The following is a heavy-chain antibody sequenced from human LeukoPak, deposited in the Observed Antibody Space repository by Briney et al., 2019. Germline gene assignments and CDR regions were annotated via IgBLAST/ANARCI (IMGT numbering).Heavy chain of an antibody. V-gene: IGHV1-2*02. CDR2: INPNSGDT. D-gene: IGHD6-13*01. Sequence: ASVKVSCKASGYTFTGYYLHWVRQAPGQGPEWMGWINPNSGDTNYAQKFQGRVTMTWDTSISTAYMGLSRLKSDDTAVYYCARSEFSNTWPDYWGQGTLVTVSS. J-gene: IGHJ4*02. CDR3: ARSEFSNTWPDY. CDR1: GYTFTGYY.